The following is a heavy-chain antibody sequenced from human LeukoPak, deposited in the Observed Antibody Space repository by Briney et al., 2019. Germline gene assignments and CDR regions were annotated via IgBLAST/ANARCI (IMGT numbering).Heavy chain of an antibody. CDR3: ARAEDSSGYSTPGGPFDP. CDR2: IYYSGSI. J-gene: IGHJ5*02. Sequence: SETLSLTCTVSGGSISSSSYYWGWIRQPPGKGLEWIGSIYYSGSIYYNPSLKSRVTISVDTSKNQFSLKLSSVTAADTAVYYCARAEDSSGYSTPGGPFDPWGQGTLVTVSS. D-gene: IGHD3-22*01. V-gene: IGHV4-39*07. CDR1: GGSISSSSYY.